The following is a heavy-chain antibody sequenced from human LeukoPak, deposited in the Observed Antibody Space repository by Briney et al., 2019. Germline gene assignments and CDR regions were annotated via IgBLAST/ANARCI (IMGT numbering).Heavy chain of an antibody. CDR2: IWYDGSNK. CDR3: ARGLDILTGYTHYYYYGMDV. D-gene: IGHD3-9*01. V-gene: IGHV3-33*01. Sequence: GGSLRLSCAASGFTFSSYGMHWVRQAPGKGLEWVAVIWYDGSNKYYADSVKGRFTISRDNSKNTLYLQMNSLRAEDTAVYYCARGLDILTGYTHYYYYGMDVWGKGTTVTVSS. J-gene: IGHJ6*04. CDR1: GFTFSSYG.